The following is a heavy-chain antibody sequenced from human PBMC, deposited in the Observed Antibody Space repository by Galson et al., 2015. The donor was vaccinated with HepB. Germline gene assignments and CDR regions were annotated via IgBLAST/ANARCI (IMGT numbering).Heavy chain of an antibody. CDR2: FDPEDGET. Sequence: SVKVSCTVSGYTLTELSMHWVRQAPGKGLEWMGGFDPEDGETIYAQKFQGRVTMTEDTSTDTAYMELSSLRSEDTAVYYCATRYSGYDFFSYWGQGTLVTVSS. D-gene: IGHD5-12*01. J-gene: IGHJ4*02. CDR3: ATRYSGYDFFSY. CDR1: GYTLTELS. V-gene: IGHV1-24*01.